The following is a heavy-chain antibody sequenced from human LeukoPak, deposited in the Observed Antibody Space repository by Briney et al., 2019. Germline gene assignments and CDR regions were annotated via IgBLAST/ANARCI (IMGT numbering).Heavy chain of an antibody. Sequence: PSETLSLTCAVYGGSFSGYYWSWIRQPPGKGLEWIGEINHSGSTNYNPSLKSRVTISVDTSKNQFSLKLSSVTAADTAVYYCARGPEVASYFDYWGQGTLVTVSS. CDR1: GGSFSGYY. D-gene: IGHD5-24*01. CDR2: INHSGST. J-gene: IGHJ4*02. V-gene: IGHV4-34*01. CDR3: ARGPEVASYFDY.